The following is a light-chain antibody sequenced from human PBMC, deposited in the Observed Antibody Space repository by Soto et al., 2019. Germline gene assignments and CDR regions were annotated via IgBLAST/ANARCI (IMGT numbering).Light chain of an antibody. J-gene: IGKJ1*01. CDR1: QSINSF. V-gene: IGKV1-39*01. CDR2: TAS. CDR3: QQSYIMPWT. Sequence: DIQMTQSPSSLSASVGDRVTITCRASQSINSFLNRYQQKAGKAPKLLIYTASSLQSGVPSRFSGSESGTDFTLTISSLQPEDFAIYYCQQSYIMPWTFGQGTKVEIK.